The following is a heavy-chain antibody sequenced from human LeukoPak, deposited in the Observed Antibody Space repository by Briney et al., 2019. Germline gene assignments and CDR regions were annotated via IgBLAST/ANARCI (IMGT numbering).Heavy chain of an antibody. CDR1: GYTFTSYG. CDR2: ISAYNGNT. Sequence: ASVKVSCKASGYTFTSYGISWVRQAPGQGLEWMGWISAYNGNTNYAQKLQGRVTMTRNTSISTAYMELSSLRSEDTAVYYCARPNLFRELVMKSDYYDSSGLYYFDYWGQGTLVTDSS. V-gene: IGHV1-18*01. CDR3: ARPNLFRELVMKSDYYDSSGLYYFDY. J-gene: IGHJ4*02. D-gene: IGHD3-22*01.